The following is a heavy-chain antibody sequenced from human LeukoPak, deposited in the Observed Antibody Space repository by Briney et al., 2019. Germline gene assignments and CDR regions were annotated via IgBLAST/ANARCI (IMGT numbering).Heavy chain of an antibody. CDR2: INHSGST. CDR3: ASDYGANRPFDY. D-gene: IGHD4-23*01. CDR1: GGSFSGYY. V-gene: IGHV4-34*01. Sequence: SETLSLTCAVYGGSFSGYYWSWIRQPPGKGLEWIGEINHSGSTNYNPSLESRLTISVDTSKNQFSLKLSSVTAADTAVYYCASDYGANRPFDYWGQGTLVTVSS. J-gene: IGHJ4*02.